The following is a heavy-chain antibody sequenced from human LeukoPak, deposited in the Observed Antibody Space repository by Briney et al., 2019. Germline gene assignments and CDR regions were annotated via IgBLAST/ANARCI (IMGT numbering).Heavy chain of an antibody. Sequence: GGSLRLSCAASGFRFSDYWMNWVRQAPGKGLEWVATVSQDGSETYYVDSVKGRFTISRDNAKNSLYLQLNRLRGEDTAVYYCARYFYYDVSARYLRFDPWGQGSLVTVSS. J-gene: IGHJ5*02. CDR2: VSQDGSET. CDR3: ARYFYYDVSARYLRFDP. CDR1: GFRFSDYW. D-gene: IGHD3-22*01. V-gene: IGHV3-7*01.